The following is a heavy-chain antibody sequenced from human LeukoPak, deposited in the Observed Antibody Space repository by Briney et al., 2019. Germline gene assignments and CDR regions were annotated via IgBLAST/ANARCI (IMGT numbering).Heavy chain of an antibody. J-gene: IGHJ4*02. CDR1: GFTFSNAW. D-gene: IGHD3-22*01. CDR2: ISNSSPNI. CDR3: ARALHDSSGYYFDY. Sequence: PGGSLRLSCAASGFTFSNAWMSWVRQAPGKGLEWVSSISNSSPNIYYADSVKGRFTISRDSAKDSLFLQMNSLRAEDTAVYYRARALHDSSGYYFDYWGQGTLVTVSS. V-gene: IGHV3-21*01.